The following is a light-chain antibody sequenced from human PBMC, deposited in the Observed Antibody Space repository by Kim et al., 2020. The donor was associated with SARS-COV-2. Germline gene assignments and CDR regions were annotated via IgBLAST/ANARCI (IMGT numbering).Light chain of an antibody. J-gene: IGKJ4*01. CDR3: HQYYSIPPYT. CDR2: WAS. V-gene: IGKV4-1*01. CDR1: QSILYSSNNKNY. Sequence: DIVMTQSPESLAVSLGERATINCKSSQSILYSSNNKNYVAWYQQKPGQPPKLLIYWASTRESGVPDRFSGSGSGTDFTLTISSLQAEDVAVYYCHQYYSIPPYTFGGGTKVDIK.